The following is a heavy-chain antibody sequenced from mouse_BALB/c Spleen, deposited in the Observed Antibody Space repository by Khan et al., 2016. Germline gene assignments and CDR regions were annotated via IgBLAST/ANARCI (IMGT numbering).Heavy chain of an antibody. CDR2: IYPGSNNI. J-gene: IGHJ4*01. V-gene: IGHV1-81*01. CDR3: ARSGSLSYYTLDY. Sequence: VQLQESGPELVKPGASVNMSCKASGYTFTDYVIGWVKQRTGQGLEWIGEIYPGSNNIYYNEKFKDKATLTADKSSSTAYMQLSSLTSEDSAVXCCARSGSLSYYTLDYWGQGASVTVSS. CDR1: GYTFTDYV. D-gene: IGHD3-1*01.